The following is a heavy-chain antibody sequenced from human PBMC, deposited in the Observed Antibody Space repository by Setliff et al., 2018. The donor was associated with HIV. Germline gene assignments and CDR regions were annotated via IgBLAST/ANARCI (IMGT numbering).Heavy chain of an antibody. Sequence: ASETLSLTCTVSGGSNSSSSYYWGWIRQPPGKGLEWIGSIYYSGSGYYNPSLKTRVTISVDGSKNQFPLKLKSVTAADTAVYYWVRWHPPYGFWEEDYWGQGTLVTVSS. J-gene: IGHJ4*02. D-gene: IGHD3-10*01. CDR3: VRWHPPYGFWEEDY. CDR2: IYYSGSG. CDR1: GGSNSSSSYY. V-gene: IGHV4-39*01.